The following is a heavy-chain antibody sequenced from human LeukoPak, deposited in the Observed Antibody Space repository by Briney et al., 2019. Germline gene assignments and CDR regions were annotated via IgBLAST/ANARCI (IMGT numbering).Heavy chain of an antibody. D-gene: IGHD6-6*01. CDR2: IKQDGSGK. J-gene: IGHJ4*02. V-gene: IGHV3-7*03. CDR1: GFTFSNHW. CDR3: AGGSGSSGFDC. Sequence: PGGSLRLSCVASGFTFSNHWMSWVRLTSGKGLEWVASIKQDGSGKYYVDSVKGRFIISRDNAKNSLFLQMDSLRVEDTAVYYCAGGSGSSGFDCWGQGTLVTVSS.